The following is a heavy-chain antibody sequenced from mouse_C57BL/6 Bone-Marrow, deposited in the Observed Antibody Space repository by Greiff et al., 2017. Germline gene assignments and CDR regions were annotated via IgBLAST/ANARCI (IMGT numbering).Heavy chain of an antibody. V-gene: IGHV14-4*01. Sequence: EVQLQQSGAELVRPGASVKLSCTASGFNINDDYMHWVKQRPEQGLEWIGWIDPENGDTEYDSKFQGKATITADTSSNKAYLQLSSLTSEDAAVFYCTKYYDYADWGQGTLVTVSA. CDR2: IDPENGDT. J-gene: IGHJ3*01. D-gene: IGHD2-4*01. CDR1: GFNINDDY. CDR3: TKYYDYAD.